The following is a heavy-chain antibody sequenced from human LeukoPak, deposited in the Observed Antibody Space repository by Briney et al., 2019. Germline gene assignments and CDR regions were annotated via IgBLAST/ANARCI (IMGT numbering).Heavy chain of an antibody. D-gene: IGHD3-3*01. J-gene: IGHJ4*02. V-gene: IGHV3-30*02. CDR3: ARFDYWSGFYPLDH. CDR1: GFTFSLYG. CDR2: MRYDASNE. Sequence: GGSLRLSCAASGFTFSLYGMKWVRQAPGKGLQWVAFMRYDASNEYYVDSVKGRFTISRDNSENTLYLQMNSLRTEDTAVYCCARFDYWSGFYPLDHWGQGTLVTVSS.